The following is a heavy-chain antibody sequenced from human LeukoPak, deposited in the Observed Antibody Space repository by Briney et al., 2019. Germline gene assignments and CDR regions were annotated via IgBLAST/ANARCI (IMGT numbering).Heavy chain of an antibody. CDR3: ARGPVTRFEI. CDR1: GFIVSSNY. CDR2: IYSGGTT. V-gene: IGHV3-53*01. J-gene: IGHJ3*02. D-gene: IGHD4-17*01. Sequence: GGSLRLSCAASGFIVSSNYMSWVRRAPGKGLEWVSVIYSGGTTYYADSVKGRFTISRVNPNNTLYLQMNSLRAEDTAVYYCARGPVTRFEIWGQGTMVTVSS.